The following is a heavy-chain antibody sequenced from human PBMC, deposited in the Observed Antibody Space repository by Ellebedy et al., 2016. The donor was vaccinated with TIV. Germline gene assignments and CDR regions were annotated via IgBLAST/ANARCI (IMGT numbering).Heavy chain of an antibody. J-gene: IGHJ5*02. D-gene: IGHD4-23*01. CDR3: ARDSSNSRWYL. V-gene: IGHV4-59*01. CDR2: VHYSGGT. Sequence: SETLSLXXSVSGGSINSYYWSWIRQSPVKGLEWIGYVHYSGGTKYSPSLKSRVFTSIDTSKNQFSLKLSSVTAADTAVYYCARDSSNSRWYLWGQGTLVTVSS. CDR1: GGSINSYY.